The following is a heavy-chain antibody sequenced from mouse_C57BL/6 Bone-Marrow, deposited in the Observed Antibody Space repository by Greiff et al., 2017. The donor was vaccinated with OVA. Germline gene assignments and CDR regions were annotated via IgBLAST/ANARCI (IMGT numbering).Heavy chain of an antibody. CDR2: IWSGGST. CDR3: ARGAYGGNYDYFDY. V-gene: IGHV2-2*01. J-gene: IGHJ2*01. Sequence: VQLQESGPGLVQPSQSLSITCTVSGFSLTSYGVHWVRQSPGKGLEWLGVIWSGGSTDYNAAFISRLSISKDNSKSQVFFKMNSLQADDTAIYYCARGAYGGNYDYFDYWGQGTTLTVSS. D-gene: IGHD2-1*01. CDR1: GFSLTSYG.